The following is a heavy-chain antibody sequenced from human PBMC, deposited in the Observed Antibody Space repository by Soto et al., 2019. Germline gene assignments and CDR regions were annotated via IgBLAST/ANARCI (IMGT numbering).Heavy chain of an antibody. D-gene: IGHD1-1*01. CDR1: GGSINYYY. Sequence: SETLSLTCSVSGGSINYYYWSWIRQPPGRGLEWIGYISYDGNTNYNPALKSRLTMSLDTPGNEFSLRLSSVTAADTAVYYCARGAGAHVVHYYYGMDVWGQGSPVTVSS. CDR2: ISYDGNT. V-gene: IGHV4-59*01. CDR3: ARGAGAHVVHYYYGMDV. J-gene: IGHJ6*02.